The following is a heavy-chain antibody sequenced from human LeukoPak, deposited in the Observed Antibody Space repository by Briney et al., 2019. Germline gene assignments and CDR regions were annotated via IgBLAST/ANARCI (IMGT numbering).Heavy chain of an antibody. Sequence: GGSLRLSCAASGFTFSSYGMHWVRQAPGKGLEWVAFIRYDGSNKYYADYVKGRFTISRDNSKNTLYLQMNSLRAEDTAVYYCATARDGYNLRWGQGTLVTVSS. D-gene: IGHD5-24*01. V-gene: IGHV3-30*02. CDR2: IRYDGSNK. J-gene: IGHJ4*02. CDR3: ATARDGYNLR. CDR1: GFTFSSYG.